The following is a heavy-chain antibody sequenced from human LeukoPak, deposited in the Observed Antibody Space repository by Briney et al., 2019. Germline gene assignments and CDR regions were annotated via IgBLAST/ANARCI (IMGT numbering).Heavy chain of an antibody. CDR1: GDSVSSNSAA. J-gene: IGHJ6*02. CDR3: ASAKSVAGIYYYYGMDV. Sequence: PSQTLSLTCAISGDSVSSNSAAWNWIRQSPSRGLEWLGRTYYRSKWYNDYAVSVKSRITINPDTSKNQFSLQLNSVTPEDTAVYYCASAKSVAGIYYYYGMDVWGQGTTVTVSS. D-gene: IGHD6-19*01. CDR2: TYYRSKWYN. V-gene: IGHV6-1*01.